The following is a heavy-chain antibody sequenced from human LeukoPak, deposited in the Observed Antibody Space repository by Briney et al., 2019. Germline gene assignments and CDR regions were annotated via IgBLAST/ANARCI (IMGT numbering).Heavy chain of an antibody. CDR2: IYYSGST. J-gene: IGHJ5*02. CDR1: GGSISSGDYY. Sequence: PSETLSLTCTVSGGSISSGDYYWSWIRQPPGKGLEWIGYIYYSGSTYYNPSLKSRVTISVDTSKNQFSLKLSSVTAADTAVYYCARGIAARPRWFDPWGQGTLVTVSS. V-gene: IGHV4-30-4*02. CDR3: ARGIAARPRWFDP. D-gene: IGHD6-6*01.